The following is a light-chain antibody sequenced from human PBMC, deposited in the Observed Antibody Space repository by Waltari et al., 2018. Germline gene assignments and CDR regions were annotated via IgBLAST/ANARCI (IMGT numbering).Light chain of an antibody. V-gene: IGKV3-20*01. Sequence: EVVLTQSPGTLSLSPGERATLFCRASQSISRYLVWYQQRPGQAPRLLIYGASIRAAGIPDRFSGSGSGTDFTLSISRLEPEDFAVYYCQNHERLPATFGQGTWVEIK. J-gene: IGKJ1*01. CDR1: QSISRY. CDR2: GAS. CDR3: QNHERLPAT.